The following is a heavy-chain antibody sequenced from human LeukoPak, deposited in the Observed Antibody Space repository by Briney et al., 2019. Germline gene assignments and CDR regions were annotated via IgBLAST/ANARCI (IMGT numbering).Heavy chain of an antibody. J-gene: IGHJ3*02. D-gene: IGHD3-22*01. Sequence: SETLPLTCTVSGYSISSGYYWGWIRQPPGKGLEWIGSIYHSGSTYYNPSLKSRVTISVDTSKNQFSLKLSSVTAADTAVYYCASRHYDSSGYSPASDAFDIWGQGTMVTVSS. CDR1: GYSISSGYY. CDR3: ASRHYDSSGYSPASDAFDI. CDR2: IYHSGST. V-gene: IGHV4-38-2*02.